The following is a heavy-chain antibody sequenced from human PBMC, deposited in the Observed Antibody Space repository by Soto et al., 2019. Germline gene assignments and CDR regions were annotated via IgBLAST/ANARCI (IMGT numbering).Heavy chain of an antibody. J-gene: IGHJ4*02. CDR2: INPNSGGT. V-gene: IGHV1-2*02. Sequence: QVQLVQSGAEVRKPGASVKVSRKASGYTFSDYYKHWVRQAPGQGLEWMGWINPNSGGTKYAPKFQGGVTMTRDTSITTAYMELSRLRSGDTAVYYCAREPATAKPEGVDFWGQGTLVTVSS. D-gene: IGHD1-1*01. CDR1: GYTFSDYY. CDR3: AREPATAKPEGVDF.